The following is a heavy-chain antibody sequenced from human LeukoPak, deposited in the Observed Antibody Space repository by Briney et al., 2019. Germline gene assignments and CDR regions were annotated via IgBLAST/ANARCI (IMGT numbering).Heavy chain of an antibody. CDR1: GGTFSSYA. J-gene: IGHJ6*03. V-gene: IGHV1-69*05. Sequence: GASVKVSCKASGGTFSSYAISWVRQAPGQGLEWMGRIIPIFGTANYAQKFQGRVTITTDEPTSTAYMELSSLRSEDTAVYYCARAFSYYYYMDVWGKGTTVTVSS. CDR2: IIPIFGTA. CDR3: ARAFSYYYYMDV.